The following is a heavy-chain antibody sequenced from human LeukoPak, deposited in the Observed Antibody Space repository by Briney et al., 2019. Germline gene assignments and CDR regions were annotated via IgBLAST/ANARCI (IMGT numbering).Heavy chain of an antibody. Sequence: GGSLRLSCAASGFTFDDYAMHWVRQAPGKGLEWVSGISWNSGSIGYADSVKGRFTISRDNAKNSLYLQMNCLRAEDTALYYCAKDLRYYYDSSSPFQHWGQGTLVTVSS. J-gene: IGHJ1*01. V-gene: IGHV3-9*01. CDR3: AKDLRYYYDSSSPFQH. D-gene: IGHD3-22*01. CDR1: GFTFDDYA. CDR2: ISWNSGSI.